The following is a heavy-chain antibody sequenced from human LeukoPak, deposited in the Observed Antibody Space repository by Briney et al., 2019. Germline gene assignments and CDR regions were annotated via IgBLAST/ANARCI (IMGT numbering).Heavy chain of an antibody. J-gene: IGHJ3*02. V-gene: IGHV3-21*01. CDR2: ISSSSSYI. CDR3: ARAYYYDSSDYQRDYAFDI. D-gene: IGHD3-22*01. Sequence: PGGSLRLSCAASGFTLSSYSMNCVRQAPGKGLEWVSSISSSSSYIYYADSVKGRFTISRDNAKNSLYLHMNSLRAEDTAVYYCARAYYYDSSDYQRDYAFDIWGQGTMVTVSS. CDR1: GFTLSSYS.